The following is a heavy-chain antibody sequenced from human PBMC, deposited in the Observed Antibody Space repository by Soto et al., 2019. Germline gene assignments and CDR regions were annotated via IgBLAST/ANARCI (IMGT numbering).Heavy chain of an antibody. J-gene: IGHJ4*02. V-gene: IGHV3-23*01. CDR1: GFTFSSYA. CDR3: AKGSASASPYYFDS. CDR2: ISGSGFST. Sequence: AGGSLRLSCAASGFTFSSYAMSWVRQAPGKGLEWVSAISGSGFSTYHADSVKGRFAISRDNSKNTLFLQMNSLRADDTGVYYCAKGSASASPYYFDSWGQGTLVTVSS.